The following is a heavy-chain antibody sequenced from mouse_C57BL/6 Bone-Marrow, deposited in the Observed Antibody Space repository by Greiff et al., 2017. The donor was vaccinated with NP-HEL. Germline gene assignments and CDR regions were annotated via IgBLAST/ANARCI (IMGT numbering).Heavy chain of an antibody. V-gene: IGHV2-2*01. D-gene: IGHD3-2*02. CDR1: GFSLTSYG. J-gene: IGHJ4*01. Sequence: VKLMESGPGLVQPSQSLSITCTVSGFSLTSYGVHWVRQSPGKGLEWLGVLWSGGSTDYNAAFISRLSISKDNSKSQVFFKMNSLQADDTAIYYCARNKLRLQAMDYWGQGTSVTVSS. CDR3: ARNKLRLQAMDY. CDR2: LWSGGST.